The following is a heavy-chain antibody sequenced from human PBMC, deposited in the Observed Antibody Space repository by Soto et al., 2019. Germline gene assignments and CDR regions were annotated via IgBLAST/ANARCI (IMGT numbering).Heavy chain of an antibody. J-gene: IGHJ5*02. Sequence: QVQLMQSGAEVKKPGASVKVSCKASGYTFTTYDSNWVRQAPGQGLEWMGWMNPNRTNTGDAEKLQGLVTMTSDTSISTAFMELSSLGYDYTAVYYCVRGGFLSHDHVIIAPATLGVDPGGQGTLVTVSS. CDR3: VRGGFLSHDHVIIAPATLGVDP. CDR1: GYTFTTYD. CDR2: MNPNRTNT. D-gene: IGHD2-2*01. V-gene: IGHV1-8*01.